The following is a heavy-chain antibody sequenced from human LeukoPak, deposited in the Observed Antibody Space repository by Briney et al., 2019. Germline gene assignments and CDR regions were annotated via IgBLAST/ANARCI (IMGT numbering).Heavy chain of an antibody. D-gene: IGHD6-13*01. J-gene: IGHJ5*02. Sequence: SETLSLTCTVSGGSINSDNYYWGWIRQPPGKGLEWIGSIYYSGTTYYNPSLKSRVTISVDTSKNQFSLKLSSVTAADTAVYYCAISSSWYWFDPWGQGTLVTVSS. V-gene: IGHV4-39*07. CDR2: IYYSGTT. CDR3: AISSSWYWFDP. CDR1: GGSINSDNYY.